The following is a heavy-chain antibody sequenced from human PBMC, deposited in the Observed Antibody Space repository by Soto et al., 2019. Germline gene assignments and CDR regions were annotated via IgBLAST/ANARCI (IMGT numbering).Heavy chain of an antibody. CDR2: IYYSGST. CDR1: GGSISRYY. V-gene: IGHV4-59*08. CDR3: ARHFLPYMDV. Sequence: PSETLSLTCTVSGGSISRYYWSWIRQRPGKGLEWIGYIYYSGSTNYNPSLKSRVTISVDTSKNQFSLKLSSVTAADTAVYYCARHFLPYMDVWGKGTTVTVSS. J-gene: IGHJ6*03.